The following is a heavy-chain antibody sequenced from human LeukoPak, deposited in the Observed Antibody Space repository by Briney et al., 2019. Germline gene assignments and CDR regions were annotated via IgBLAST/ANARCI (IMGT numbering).Heavy chain of an antibody. CDR3: ASRAGAYSHPYDY. D-gene: IGHD4/OR15-4a*01. CDR2: ISGSGGST. CDR1: GFTFSSHG. Sequence: GGTLRLSCADSGFTFSSHGMSWVRQAPGKGLEWVSAISGSGGSTYYADSVKGRFTISRDNSKNTLYLQMNSLRAEDTAVYYCASRAGAYSHPYDYWGQGTLVTVSS. J-gene: IGHJ4*02. V-gene: IGHV3-23*01.